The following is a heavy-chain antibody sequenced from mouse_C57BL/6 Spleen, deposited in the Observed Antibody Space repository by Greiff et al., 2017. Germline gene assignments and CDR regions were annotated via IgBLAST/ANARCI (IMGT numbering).Heavy chain of an antibody. CDR1: GFTFSDYY. CDR3: ARGRSSGYFDL. J-gene: IGHJ2*01. Sequence: EVKLVESEGGLVQPGSSMKLSCTASGFTFSDYYMAWVRQVPEKGLEWVANINYDGSSTYYLDSLKSRFIISSDNAKNILYLQMGSLKSEVTATFYCARGRSSGYFDLWGQGTTLTVSS. D-gene: IGHD3-2*02. CDR2: INYDGSST. V-gene: IGHV5-16*01.